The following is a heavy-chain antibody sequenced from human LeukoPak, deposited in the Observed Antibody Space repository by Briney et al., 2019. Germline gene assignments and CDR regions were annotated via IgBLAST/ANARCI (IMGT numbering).Heavy chain of an antibody. D-gene: IGHD5-18*01. CDR2: IKQDGSVE. CDR3: ARWAGVTDY. Sequence: GGSLRLSCAASGFTFENYWMSWVRQAPGKGPEWVANIKQDGSVEHYLDSVKGRFTISRDNAKNSLILQMNSLRAEDTAVYYCARWAGVTDYWSQGTLVTVSA. CDR1: GFTFENYW. V-gene: IGHV3-7*01. J-gene: IGHJ4*02.